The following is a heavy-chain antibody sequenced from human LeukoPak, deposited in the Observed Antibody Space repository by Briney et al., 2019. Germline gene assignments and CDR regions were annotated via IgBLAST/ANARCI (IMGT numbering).Heavy chain of an antibody. CDR2: VDPEEGEA. CDR3: ASPKQWRNVFDI. CDR1: GYTFTDHY. Sequence: ATVKISCKASGYTFTDHYIHWVQQAPGKGLEWVGRVDPEEGEAISAQQFQGRVTISADTSTETAYLELTSLRSDDTAVYYCASPKQWRNVFDIWGQGTMVTVSS. J-gene: IGHJ3*02. D-gene: IGHD6-19*01. V-gene: IGHV1-69-2*01.